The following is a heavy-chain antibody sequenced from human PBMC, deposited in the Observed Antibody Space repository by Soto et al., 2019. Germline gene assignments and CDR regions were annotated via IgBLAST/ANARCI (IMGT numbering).Heavy chain of an antibody. V-gene: IGHV3-23*01. D-gene: IGHD5-12*01. CDR3: AKGARDGYTLWVFDY. CDR1: GFTFSSYA. Sequence: EVQLLESGGGLVQPGGSLRLSCAASGFTFSSYAMSWVRQAPGKGLEWVSAISGSGGSTYYADSVKGRFTISRDNSKNPLYLQMNSRRAEDTAVYYCAKGARDGYTLWVFDYWGQGTLVTVSS. CDR2: ISGSGGST. J-gene: IGHJ4*02.